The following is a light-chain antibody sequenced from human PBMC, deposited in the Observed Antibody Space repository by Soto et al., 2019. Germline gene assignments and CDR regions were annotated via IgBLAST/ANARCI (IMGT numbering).Light chain of an antibody. CDR3: QQYDNLPLP. CDR1: QGISSW. CDR2: AAS. J-gene: IGKJ4*01. V-gene: IGKV1-12*01. Sequence: DIHMTQSPASLSSSLGDRGTITGRASQGISSWLAWYQQKPGKAPKPLIYAASILQSGVPSRFSGSGSGTDSPLTTSSLQPEDFATYYCQQYDNLPLPFAGGTKV.